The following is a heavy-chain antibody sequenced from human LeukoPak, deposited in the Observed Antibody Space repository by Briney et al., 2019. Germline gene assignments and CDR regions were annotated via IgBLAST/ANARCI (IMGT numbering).Heavy chain of an antibody. CDR1: EFTFSSYG. J-gene: IGHJ5*02. D-gene: IGHD5-24*01. V-gene: IGHV3-33*01. CDR2: ICYDGSNK. CDR3: ARAPLKTARAKMATINAGWFDP. Sequence: GGSLRLSCAASEFTFSSYGMHWVRQAPGKGLEWVAVICYDGSNKYYADSVRGRFTISRDNSKNTLYLQMNSLRAEDTAVYYCARAPLKTARAKMATINAGWFDPWGQGTLVTVSS.